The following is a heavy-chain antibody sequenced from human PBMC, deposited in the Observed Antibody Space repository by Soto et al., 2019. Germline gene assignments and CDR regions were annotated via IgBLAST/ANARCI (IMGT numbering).Heavy chain of an antibody. J-gene: IGHJ5*02. Sequence: PGGSLRLSCAASGFTFSSYGMHWVRQAPGKGLEWVAVIWYDGSNKYYADSVKGRFTISRDNSKNTLYLQMNSLRAEDTAVYYCARDPMGYYGSGSYYFDPWGQGTLVTVSS. CDR1: GFTFSSYG. CDR3: ARDPMGYYGSGSYYFDP. D-gene: IGHD3-10*01. V-gene: IGHV3-33*01. CDR2: IWYDGSNK.